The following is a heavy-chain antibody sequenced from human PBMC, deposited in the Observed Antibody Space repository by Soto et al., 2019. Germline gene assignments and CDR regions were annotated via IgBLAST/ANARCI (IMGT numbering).Heavy chain of an antibody. V-gene: IGHV3-7*04. CDR2: IKHDGSEK. CDR3: ARYSGNDCIDY. CDR1: GFTFNNYW. Sequence: EVQLVESGGGLVQPGGSLRLSCVVSGFTFNNYWMSWVRQAPGKGLEWVANIKHDGSEKHYLDSVMGRFTISRDDAKNSLYLQMDSLRVEDSAMYYCARYSGNDCIDYWGRGTLVTVSS. J-gene: IGHJ4*02. D-gene: IGHD5-12*01.